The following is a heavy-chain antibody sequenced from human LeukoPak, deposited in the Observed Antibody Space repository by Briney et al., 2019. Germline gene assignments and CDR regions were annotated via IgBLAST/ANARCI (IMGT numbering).Heavy chain of an antibody. CDR3: ARSVPTFDY. CDR1: GDSVSTNRAA. Sequence: SQTLSLTCAISGDSVSTNRAAWNWIRHSPSRGLEWLVRTYYKSKWYKDYAASVRSRLTITSDTSKNQFSLQLNSVTPEDTAVYYCARSVPTFDYWGQGTLVTVSS. CDR2: TYYKSKWYK. D-gene: IGHD2/OR15-2a*01. V-gene: IGHV6-1*01. J-gene: IGHJ4*02.